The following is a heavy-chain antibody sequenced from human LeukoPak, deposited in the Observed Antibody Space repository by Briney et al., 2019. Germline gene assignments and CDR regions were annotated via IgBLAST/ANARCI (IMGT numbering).Heavy chain of an antibody. D-gene: IGHD3-3*01. Sequence: GGSLRLSCAASGFTFSSYSMNWVRQAPGKGLEWVSYISSSSSTIYYADSVKGRFTISRDNAKNSLYLQMNSLRAEDTAVYYCARDGNYDFWSGYYKGGDAFDIWGQGTMVTVSS. CDR1: GFTFSSYS. CDR3: ARDGNYDFWSGYYKGGDAFDI. V-gene: IGHV3-48*01. CDR2: ISSSSSTI. J-gene: IGHJ3*02.